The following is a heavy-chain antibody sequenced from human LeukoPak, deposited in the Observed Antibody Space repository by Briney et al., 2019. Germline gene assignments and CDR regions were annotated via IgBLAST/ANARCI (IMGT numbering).Heavy chain of an antibody. CDR3: ARMRRYYYGSSGYPNYFDY. CDR2: IYYSGIT. V-gene: IGHV4-39*01. J-gene: IGHJ4*02. Sequence: SETLSLTCTVSGGSISSSSYSWGWIRQPPGKGLEWIGSIYYSGITYYNPSLKSRVTISVDTSKNQFSLKLSSVTAADTAVYYCARMRRYYYGSSGYPNYFDYWGQGTLVTVSS. D-gene: IGHD3-22*01. CDR1: GGSISSSSYS.